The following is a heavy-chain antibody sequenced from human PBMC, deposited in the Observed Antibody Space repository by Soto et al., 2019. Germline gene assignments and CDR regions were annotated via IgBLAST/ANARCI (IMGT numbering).Heavy chain of an antibody. CDR1: GYTFRNYG. CDR3: ARDGCSGDSCYHYYYMDG. CDR2: ISAYNDNR. V-gene: IGHV1-18*01. J-gene: IGHJ6*03. D-gene: IGHD2-15*01. Sequence: ASVKVSCKASGYTFRNYGISWVRQAPGQGLEWMGRISAYNDNRNYAQSLQGRITMTTDTFTSTAYMELRSLRSDDTGVYYCARDGCSGDSCYHYYYMDGWGKGTTVTVSS.